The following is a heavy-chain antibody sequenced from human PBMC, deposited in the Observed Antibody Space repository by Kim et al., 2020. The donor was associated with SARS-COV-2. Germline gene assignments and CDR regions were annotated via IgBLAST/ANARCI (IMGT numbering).Heavy chain of an antibody. CDR1: GGSISSGSYY. CDR3: AGAGGDYEGADY. Sequence: SETLSLTCTVSGGSISSGSYYWSWIRQPAGKGLEWIGRIYTSGSTNYNPSLKSRVTISVDTSKNQFSLKLSSVTAADTAVYYCAGAGGDYEGADYWGQGTLVTVSS. J-gene: IGHJ4*02. D-gene: IGHD4-17*01. CDR2: IYTSGST. V-gene: IGHV4-61*02.